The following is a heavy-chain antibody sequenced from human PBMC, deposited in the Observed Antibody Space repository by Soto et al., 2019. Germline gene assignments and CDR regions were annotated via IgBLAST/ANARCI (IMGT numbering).Heavy chain of an antibody. CDR1: GFTFSSYA. Sequence: QVQLVESGGGVVQPGRSLRLSCAASGFTFSSYAMHWVRQAPGKGLEWVAVISYDGSNKYYADSVKGRFTISRDNSKNTLYLQMNSLRAEDTAVYYCARDNYGDYYYYGMDVWGQGTTVTVSS. D-gene: IGHD4-17*01. J-gene: IGHJ6*02. CDR3: ARDNYGDYYYYGMDV. CDR2: ISYDGSNK. V-gene: IGHV3-30-3*01.